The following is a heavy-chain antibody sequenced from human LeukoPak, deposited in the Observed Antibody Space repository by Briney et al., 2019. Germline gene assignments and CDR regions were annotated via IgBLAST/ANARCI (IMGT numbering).Heavy chain of an antibody. CDR2: ISPNSGGT. V-gene: IGHV1-2*02. Sequence: GASVKVSCKASGYTFTGYYMHWVRQAPGQGLEWMGWISPNSGGTNYAQKFQGRVTMTRDTSISTAYMELSRLRSDDTAVYYCASLYGSGSYSHYDYWGQGTLVTVSS. D-gene: IGHD3-10*01. CDR1: GYTFTGYY. CDR3: ASLYGSGSYSHYDY. J-gene: IGHJ4*02.